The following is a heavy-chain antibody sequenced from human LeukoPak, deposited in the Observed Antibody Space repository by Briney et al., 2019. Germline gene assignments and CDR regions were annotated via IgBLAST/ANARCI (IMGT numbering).Heavy chain of an antibody. Sequence: SETLSLTCVVYGGSFSGYFWNWIRQPPGKGLEWIGEINHSGSTNYNPSLKRRVTISVDTSKNQFSLKLSSVTAADTAVYYCARYYSNYLFDYWGQGTLVTVSS. CDR1: GGSFSGYF. CDR3: ARYYSNYLFDY. V-gene: IGHV4-34*01. CDR2: INHSGST. J-gene: IGHJ4*02. D-gene: IGHD4-11*01.